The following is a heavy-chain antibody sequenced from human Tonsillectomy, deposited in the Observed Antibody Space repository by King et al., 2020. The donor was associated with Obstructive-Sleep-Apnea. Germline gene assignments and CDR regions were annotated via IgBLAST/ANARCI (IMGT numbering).Heavy chain of an antibody. J-gene: IGHJ4*02. CDR1: GYSFTTNW. D-gene: IGHD6-13*01. Sequence: VQLVESGAELKKPGESVKISCKGSGYSFTTNWITWVRQMPGKGLEWMGVIYAGDSDSRYSPSFQGLVTMSVDKSTSTAYLQWSSLKASDTGMYYCERAPHSLAAADSWGQGTLVTVSS. V-gene: IGHV5-51*01. CDR2: IYAGDSDS. CDR3: ERAPHSLAAADS.